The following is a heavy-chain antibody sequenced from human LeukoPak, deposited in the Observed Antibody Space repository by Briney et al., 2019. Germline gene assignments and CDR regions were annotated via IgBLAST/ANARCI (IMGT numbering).Heavy chain of an antibody. J-gene: IGHJ4*02. CDR3: ARSYGGYVLDE. Sequence: SETLSLTCIVSGGSVSSLYWHWIRQSPEKGLEWIGYAYSTGGAKYNPSLKNRVTMSFDTPKNHSSLKLTSVTAADTAVYFCARSYGGYVLDEWGQGTLVVVSS. CDR2: AYSTGGA. D-gene: IGHD5-12*01. CDR1: GGSVSSLY. V-gene: IGHV4-59*02.